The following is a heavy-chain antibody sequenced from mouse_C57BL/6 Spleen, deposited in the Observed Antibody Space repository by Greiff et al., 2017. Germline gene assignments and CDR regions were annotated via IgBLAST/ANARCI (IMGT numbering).Heavy chain of an antibody. D-gene: IGHD1-1*01. CDR1: GFTFSDYG. CDR3: AREIYYYGSSYETGAMDY. CDR2: ISSGSSTI. V-gene: IGHV5-17*01. J-gene: IGHJ4*01. Sequence: EVQLVESGGGLVKPGGSLKLSCAASGFTFSDYGMHWVRQAPEKGLEWVAYISSGSSTIYYADTVKGRFTISRDNAKNTLFLQMTSLRSEDTAMYYCAREIYYYGSSYETGAMDYWGQGTSVTVSS.